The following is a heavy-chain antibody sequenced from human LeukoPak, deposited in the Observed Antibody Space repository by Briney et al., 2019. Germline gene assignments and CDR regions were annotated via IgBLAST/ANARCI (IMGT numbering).Heavy chain of an antibody. J-gene: IGHJ4*02. CDR2: ISGSGGST. Sequence: GGSLRLSXAASGFTFSSYAMSWVRQAPGKGLEWVSAISGSGGSTYYADSVKGRFTISRDNSKNTLYLQMNSLRAEDTAVYYCAKDLELRFLEWLRPFDYWGQGTLVTVSS. CDR1: GFTFSSYA. CDR3: AKDLELRFLEWLRPFDY. D-gene: IGHD3-3*01. V-gene: IGHV3-23*01.